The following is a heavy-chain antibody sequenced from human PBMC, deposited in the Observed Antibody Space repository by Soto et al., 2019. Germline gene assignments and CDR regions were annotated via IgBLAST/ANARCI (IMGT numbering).Heavy chain of an antibody. D-gene: IGHD6-13*01. Sequence: GGSLRLSCAASGFTFSSYGMHWVRQAPGKGLEWVAVISYDGSNKYYADSVKGRFTISRDNSKNTLYLQMNSLRAEDTAVYYCAKDDYIAAANPPDYWGQGTLVTVSS. CDR1: GFTFSSYG. J-gene: IGHJ4*02. V-gene: IGHV3-30*18. CDR2: ISYDGSNK. CDR3: AKDDYIAAANPPDY.